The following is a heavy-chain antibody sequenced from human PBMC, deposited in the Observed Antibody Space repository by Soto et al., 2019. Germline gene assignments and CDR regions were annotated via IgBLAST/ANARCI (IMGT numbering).Heavy chain of an antibody. CDR3: ARDRGRLFDI. CDR2: ISNDGSST. D-gene: IGHD6-25*01. J-gene: IGHJ3*02. CDR1: GFTFSTYW. Sequence: GESLKISCAASGFTFSTYWMEWVRQAPGEGLVWVSQISNDGSSTNYADSVKGRFTVSRDNAKNTLYLQMNSLRAEDTAVYYCARDRGRLFDIWGQGTMVTVSS. V-gene: IGHV3-74*01.